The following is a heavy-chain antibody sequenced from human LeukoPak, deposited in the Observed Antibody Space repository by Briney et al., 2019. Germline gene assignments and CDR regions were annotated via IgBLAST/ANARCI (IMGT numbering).Heavy chain of an antibody. CDR1: GYTFTSYA. CDR2: INAGNGNT. Sequence: ASVKVSCKASGYTFTSYAMHWVRQAPGQRLEWMGWINAGNGNTKYSQKFQGRVTITRDTSASTAYMELSSLRSEDTAVYYCVGTGPLSSNGWDFNYWGRGTLVTVSS. CDR3: VGTGPLSSNGWDFNY. V-gene: IGHV1-3*01. D-gene: IGHD6-19*01. J-gene: IGHJ4*02.